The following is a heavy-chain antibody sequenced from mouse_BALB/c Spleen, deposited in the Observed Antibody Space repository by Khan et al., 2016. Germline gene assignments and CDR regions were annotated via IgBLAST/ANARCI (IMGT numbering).Heavy chain of an antibody. V-gene: IGHV1-7*01. CDR1: GYTFTSYW. J-gene: IGHJ2*01. CDR3: ATVVASFDY. Sequence: QVQLKESGAELAKPGASVKMSCKASGYTFTSYWMHWVKQRPGQGLDWIGYINPSTGYTEYNQQFKDKATLTADTSSRTASMKLSSLTSEDSASYYWATVVASFDYWGQGTTLTVSS. CDR2: INPSTGYT. D-gene: IGHD1-1*01.